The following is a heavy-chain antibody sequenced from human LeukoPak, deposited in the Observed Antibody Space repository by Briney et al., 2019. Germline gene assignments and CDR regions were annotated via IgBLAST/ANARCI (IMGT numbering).Heavy chain of an antibody. CDR2: IYTSGTA. CDR3: ARARSPNIAVAGACFDY. D-gene: IGHD6-19*01. J-gene: IGHJ4*02. CDR1: DVSISTYY. V-gene: IGHV4-4*07. Sequence: SETLSLTCTVSDVSISTYYWNWIRQPAGKGLEWIGRIYTSGTANYSPSLKSRITMSVGTSKNQFSLNLSSVTAADTAVYYCARARSPNIAVAGACFDYWGQGILVTVSS.